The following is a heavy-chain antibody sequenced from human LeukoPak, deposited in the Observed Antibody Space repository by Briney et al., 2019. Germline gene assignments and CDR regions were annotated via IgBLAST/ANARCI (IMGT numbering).Heavy chain of an antibody. J-gene: IGHJ4*02. CDR2: IKSKTDGGTT. CDR1: GFTFSNAW. CDR3: TTDWEYYGSGSYYKVYFDY. V-gene: IGHV3-15*07. D-gene: IGHD3-10*01. Sequence: PGGSLRLSCAASGFTFSNAWMNWVRQAPGKGLEWVGRIKSKTDGGTTDYAAPVKGRFTISRDDSKNTLYLQMNSLKTEDTAVYYCTTDWEYYGSGSYYKVYFDYWGQGTLVTVSS.